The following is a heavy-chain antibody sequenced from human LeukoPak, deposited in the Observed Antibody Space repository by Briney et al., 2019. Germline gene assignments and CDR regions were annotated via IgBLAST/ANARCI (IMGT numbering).Heavy chain of an antibody. V-gene: IGHV4-59*01. Sequence: KPSETLSLTCTVSGGSISSYYWSWIRQPPGKGVEWIGYIYYSGSTNYNPCLKSRVTISVDTSKNQFSLKLSSVTAADTAVYYCARTLGYCSSTSCYGGFYFDYWGQGTLVTVSS. CDR1: GGSISSYY. CDR3: ARTLGYCSSTSCYGGFYFDY. D-gene: IGHD2-2*01. CDR2: IYYSGST. J-gene: IGHJ4*02.